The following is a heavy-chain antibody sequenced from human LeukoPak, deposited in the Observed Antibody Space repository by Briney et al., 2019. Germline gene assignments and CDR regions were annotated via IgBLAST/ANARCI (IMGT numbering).Heavy chain of an antibody. V-gene: IGHV3-30*02. CDR1: AFTFRSYG. CDR3: ANGGYYYDSSGYHKN. D-gene: IGHD3-22*01. Sequence: TGGSLRLSCATSAFTFRSYGMHWVRQAPDKGLEWVAFIRYDGSNKYYADSVKGRFTISRDNSKNTLYLQMNSLRAEDTAVYYCANGGYYYDSSGYHKNWGQGTLVTVSS. CDR2: IRYDGSNK. J-gene: IGHJ4*02.